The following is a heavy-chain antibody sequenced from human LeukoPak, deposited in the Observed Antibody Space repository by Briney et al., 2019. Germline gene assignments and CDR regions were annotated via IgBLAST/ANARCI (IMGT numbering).Heavy chain of an antibody. Sequence: SQTLSLTCTVSGGSISIGDYYWSWIRQPPGKGMEWIGYIYYSGRTYYNPSLKSRVTISVDTSKNQFSLKLSSVTAADTAVYYCARDHYYDSSGYYPLDYWGQGTLVTVSS. CDR2: IYYSGRT. D-gene: IGHD3-22*01. V-gene: IGHV4-30-4*01. J-gene: IGHJ4*02. CDR3: ARDHYYDSSGYYPLDY. CDR1: GGSISIGDYY.